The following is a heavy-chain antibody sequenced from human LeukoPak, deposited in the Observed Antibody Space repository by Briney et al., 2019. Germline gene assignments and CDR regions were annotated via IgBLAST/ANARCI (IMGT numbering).Heavy chain of an antibody. Sequence: GESLRITCKGSGYSFTSYWISWVRQMPGKGLEWMGRIDPSDSYTNYSPSFQGHVTISADKSISTAYLQWSSLKASDTAMYYCASLWFGELSSYYFYYWGQGTLVTVSS. V-gene: IGHV5-10-1*01. CDR2: IDPSDSYT. J-gene: IGHJ4*02. D-gene: IGHD3-10*01. CDR1: GYSFTSYW. CDR3: ASLWFGELSSYYFYY.